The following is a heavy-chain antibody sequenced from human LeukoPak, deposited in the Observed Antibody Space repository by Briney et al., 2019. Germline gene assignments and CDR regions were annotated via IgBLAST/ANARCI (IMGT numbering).Heavy chain of an antibody. Sequence: PSETLSLTCTVSGGSISSYYWSWIRQPPGKGLEWIGYIYYSGSTNYNPSLKSRVTISVDTSKNQFSLKLSSVTAADTAVYYCARHSHPRFGELYFHDWGQGTLVTVSS. D-gene: IGHD3-10*02. CDR2: IYYSGST. CDR3: ARHSHPRFGELYFHD. CDR1: GGSISSYY. J-gene: IGHJ4*02. V-gene: IGHV4-59*08.